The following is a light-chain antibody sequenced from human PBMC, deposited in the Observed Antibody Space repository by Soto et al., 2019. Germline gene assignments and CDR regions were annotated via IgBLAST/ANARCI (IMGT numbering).Light chain of an antibody. J-gene: IGKJ1*01. CDR3: QQSYSTPPWT. V-gene: IGKV1-39*01. CDR2: AAS. CDR1: QSIVTY. Sequence: DIQMTQSPSSLSASVVDIVTITCLVSQSIVTYLNWYLQKPGKAPKLLIYAASNLQSGVPSRFSGSGSGTDFTLTISSLQPEDFATYFCQQSYSTPPWTFGQGTKVDI.